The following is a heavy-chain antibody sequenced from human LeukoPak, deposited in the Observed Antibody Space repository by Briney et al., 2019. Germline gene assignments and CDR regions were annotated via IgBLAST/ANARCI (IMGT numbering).Heavy chain of an antibody. CDR1: GFTFGSYA. CDR3: AKHKVSTPKYYFDY. CDR2: ISGSDGST. J-gene: IGHJ4*02. D-gene: IGHD5/OR15-5a*01. V-gene: IGHV3-23*01. Sequence: GGSLRLSCAASGFTFGSYAMSWVRQAPGKGLEWVSGISGSDGSTYSADSVKGRFTISRDNSMDTLYLQMNSLRAGDTAVYYCAKHKVSTPKYYFDYWGQGTLVTVSS.